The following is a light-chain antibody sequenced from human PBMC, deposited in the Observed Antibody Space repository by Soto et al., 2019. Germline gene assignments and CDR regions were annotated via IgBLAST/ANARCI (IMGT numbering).Light chain of an antibody. CDR1: PSIYEK. CDR3: QQYNRCPLP. J-gene: IGKJ4*01. Sequence: EIVMTHSPATLSVSPGERVTLLCRARPSIYEKLAWYHQKPGQTPRLVIYETSNRATGTPGSFSGSGSGTEVPLTISSMQSEDCAVYYCQQYNRCPLPCGGGTKVEIK. V-gene: IGKV3-15*01. CDR2: ETS.